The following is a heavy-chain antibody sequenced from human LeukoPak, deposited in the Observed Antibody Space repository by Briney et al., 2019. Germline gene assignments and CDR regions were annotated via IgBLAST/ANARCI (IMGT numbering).Heavy chain of an antibody. CDR3: ARDQGAARYYFDY. Sequence: GASVKVSCKASGYTFTSYGISWVRQAPGQGLEWMGGIIPIFGTANYAQKFQGRVTMTRDTSTSTVYMELSSLRSEDTAVYYCARDQGAARYYFDYWGQGTLVTVSS. V-gene: IGHV1-69*05. CDR1: GYTFTSYG. CDR2: IIPIFGTA. D-gene: IGHD6-6*01. J-gene: IGHJ4*02.